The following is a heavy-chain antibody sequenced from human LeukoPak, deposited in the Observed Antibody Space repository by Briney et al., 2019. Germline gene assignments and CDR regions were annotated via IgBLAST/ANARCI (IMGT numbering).Heavy chain of an antibody. CDR1: GYTFTGYY. V-gene: IGHV1-2*02. D-gene: IGHD3-3*01. CDR3: ARPFWSDKRGAFDI. Sequence: ASVKVSCKASGYTFTGYYMHWVRQAPGQGLEWMGWINPNSGGTNYAQKFQGRVTITADESTSTAYMELSSLRSEDTAVYYCARPFWSDKRGAFDIWGQGTMVTVSS. CDR2: INPNSGGT. J-gene: IGHJ3*02.